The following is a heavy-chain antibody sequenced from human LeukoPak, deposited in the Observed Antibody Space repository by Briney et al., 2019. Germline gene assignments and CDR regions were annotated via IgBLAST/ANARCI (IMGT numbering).Heavy chain of an antibody. V-gene: IGHV3-64D*06. D-gene: IGHD3-10*01. CDR3: VKDCSYYYGSGSPLDY. J-gene: IGHJ4*02. CDR2: ISSNGGST. Sequence: GGSARLSCSASGFTFSSYAVLWLRQAPGKGLEYVSAISSNGGSTYYADSVKGRFTISRDNSKNTLYLQMSSLRAEDTAVYYCVKDCSYYYGSGSPLDYWGQGTLVTVSS. CDR1: GFTFSSYA.